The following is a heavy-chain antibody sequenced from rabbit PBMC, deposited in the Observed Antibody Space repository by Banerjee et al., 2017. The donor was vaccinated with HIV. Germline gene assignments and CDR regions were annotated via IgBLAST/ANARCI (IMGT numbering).Heavy chain of an antibody. CDR3: ARNPYDGNSYNL. Sequence: QEQLVESGGGLVQPEGSLTLTCTASGFDLSSYYYMCWVRQAPGKGLEWIACIYDGDGSTWYASWAKGRFTISKTSSTTVTLQMTSLTAADTATYFCARNPYDGNSYNLWGPGTLVTVS. J-gene: IGHJ6*01. CDR2: IYDGDGST. V-gene: IGHV1S45*01. D-gene: IGHD8-1*01. CDR1: GFDLSSYYY.